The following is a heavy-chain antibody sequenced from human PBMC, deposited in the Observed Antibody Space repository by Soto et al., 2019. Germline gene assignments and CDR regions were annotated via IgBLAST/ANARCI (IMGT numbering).Heavy chain of an antibody. CDR2: ISPYNGNT. CDR3: ARDIGSDLSVPGAVFDY. CDR1: GEFFTSYG. Sequence: QVQLVQSGGEVVQPGASVKVSCKASGEFFTSYGITWVRLAPGQVLEWLGWISPYNGNTKYAQNFQGRVTMTTDTSRATAYKEVRRLRYDDPGVYYCARDIGSDLSVPGAVFDYWGQGTLVTVSS. V-gene: IGHV1-18*04. J-gene: IGHJ4*02. D-gene: IGHD1-26*01.